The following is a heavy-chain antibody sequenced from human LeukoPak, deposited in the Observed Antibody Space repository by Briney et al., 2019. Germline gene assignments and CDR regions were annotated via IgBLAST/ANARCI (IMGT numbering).Heavy chain of an antibody. Sequence: QAGGSLRLSCAASGFAFSSYWMHWVRRAPGKGLEWVAFIRYDGSIKYYADSVKGRFTFSRDNSENILYLQMNNLREEDTAVYYCARTYYDYWSGPFAFDIWGQGTMVTVSS. D-gene: IGHD3-3*01. V-gene: IGHV3-30*02. CDR2: IRYDGSIK. J-gene: IGHJ3*02. CDR3: ARTYYDYWSGPFAFDI. CDR1: GFAFSSYW.